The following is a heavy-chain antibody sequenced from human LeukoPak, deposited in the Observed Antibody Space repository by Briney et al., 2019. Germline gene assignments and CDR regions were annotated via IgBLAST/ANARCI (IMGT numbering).Heavy chain of an antibody. V-gene: IGHV4-61*01. D-gene: IGHD3-3*01. CDR1: GGSVSSSNYY. CDR2: IYYSGST. Sequence: PSETLSLTCTVSGGSVSSSNYYWSWIRQPPGKGLEWIGYIYYSGSTNYNPSLKSRITISADTSKNQFSLKLSSVTAADTAVYYCARGGRGITIFGVVSRNWFDPWGQGTLVTVSS. CDR3: ARGGRGITIFGVVSRNWFDP. J-gene: IGHJ5*02.